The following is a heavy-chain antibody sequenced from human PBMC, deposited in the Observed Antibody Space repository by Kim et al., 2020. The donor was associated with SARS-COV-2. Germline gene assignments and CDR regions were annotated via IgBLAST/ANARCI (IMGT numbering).Heavy chain of an antibody. Sequence: GDSVKGRFTTSRENSRDTLFLQMNILRAEDTAIYYCAKHPTASCYTGLDYWGQGTLVTVSS. J-gene: IGHJ4*02. CDR3: AKHPTASCYTGLDY. D-gene: IGHD2-2*02. V-gene: IGHV3-23*02.